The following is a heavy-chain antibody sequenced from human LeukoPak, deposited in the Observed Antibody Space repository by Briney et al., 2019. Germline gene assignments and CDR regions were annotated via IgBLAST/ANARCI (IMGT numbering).Heavy chain of an antibody. V-gene: IGHV3-23*01. CDR2: ISGSGDTT. Sequence: GGSLRLSCAASGFTFSTYAMTWVRQAPGKGLEWVSAISGSGDTTYYADSVKGRFTISRDNSENTLYLQMNSLRAEDTAVYFCAKRQLDYWGQGTLVTVSS. CDR3: AKRQLDY. CDR1: GFTFSTYA. D-gene: IGHD1-1*01. J-gene: IGHJ4*02.